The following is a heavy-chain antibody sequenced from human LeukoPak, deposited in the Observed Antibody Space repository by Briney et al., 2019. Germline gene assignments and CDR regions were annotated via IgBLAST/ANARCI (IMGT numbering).Heavy chain of an antibody. CDR3: ASSLLSGSYYDY. V-gene: IGHV1-2*02. CDR2: INPNSGGT. Sequence: ASVRVSCKASGYTFTAYYLHWVRQAPGQGLEWMGWINPNSGGTNYAQKLQGRVTMTTDTSTSTAYMELRSLRSDDTAVYYCASSLLSGSYYDYWGQGTLVTVSS. J-gene: IGHJ4*02. D-gene: IGHD1-26*01. CDR1: GYTFTAYY.